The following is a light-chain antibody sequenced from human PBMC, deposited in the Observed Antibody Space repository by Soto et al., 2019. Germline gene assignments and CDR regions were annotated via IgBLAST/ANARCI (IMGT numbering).Light chain of an antibody. CDR3: SSYTSSDTLVV. J-gene: IGLJ1*01. V-gene: IGLV1-40*01. Sequence: QSVLTQPPSVSGAPGQRVTISCTGSSSNIGAHYDVHWYQQLPGTAPKLLIYGNSNRPSGVPDRFSGSKSGTSASLAITGLQAEDEADYYCSSYTSSDTLVVFGTGTKLTVL. CDR2: GNS. CDR1: SSNIGAHYD.